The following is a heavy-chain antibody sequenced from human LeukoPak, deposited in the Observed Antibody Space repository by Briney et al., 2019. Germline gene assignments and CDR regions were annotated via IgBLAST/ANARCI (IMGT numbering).Heavy chain of an antibody. CDR1: GYTFNSYD. Sequence: GASVKVPCKASGYTFNSYDINWVRQATGQGVEWMGWMNPNSGNTGYAQKFQGRVTMTRDMSTSTVYMEPSSLRSEDTAVYYCARLSAAGNYFDYWGQGTLVTVSS. V-gene: IGHV1-8*02. CDR3: ARLSAAGNYFDY. D-gene: IGHD3-10*01. CDR2: MNPNSGNT. J-gene: IGHJ4*02.